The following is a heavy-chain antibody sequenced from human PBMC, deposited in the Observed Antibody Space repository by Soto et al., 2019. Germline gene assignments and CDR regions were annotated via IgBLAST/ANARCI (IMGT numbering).Heavy chain of an antibody. J-gene: IGHJ6*02. V-gene: IGHV1-3*01. CDR2: SNAGNGNT. CDR3: AREKSLTYVGSRVSDFWTPTLFTEGGINYYYYGMDV. Sequence: GASVKASCKARGVTFASKALHSVYHANRKRLERMGWSNAGNGNTKYSRKFQGRVTITRDTSATTAYMELSSLRSEDTAVYYCAREKSLTYVGSRVSDFWTPTLFTEGGINYYYYGMDVWGQGTTVTVSS. CDR1: GVTFASKA. D-gene: IGHD3-3*01.